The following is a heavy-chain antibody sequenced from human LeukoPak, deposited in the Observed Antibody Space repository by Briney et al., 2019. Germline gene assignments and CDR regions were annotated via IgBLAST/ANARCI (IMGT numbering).Heavy chain of an antibody. Sequence: ASVKVSCKASGYTFTSYGISWVRQAPGQGLEWMGWINPNSGGTNYAQKFQGRVTMTRDTSISTAYMELSRLRSDDTAVYYCARDGLRFLEWLPRPPTGYYGMDVWGQGTTVTVSS. CDR2: INPNSGGT. V-gene: IGHV1-2*02. CDR1: GYTFTSYG. CDR3: ARDGLRFLEWLPRPPTGYYGMDV. D-gene: IGHD3-3*01. J-gene: IGHJ6*02.